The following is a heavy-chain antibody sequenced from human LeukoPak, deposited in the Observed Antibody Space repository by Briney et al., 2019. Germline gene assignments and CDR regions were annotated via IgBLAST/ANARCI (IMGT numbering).Heavy chain of an antibody. V-gene: IGHV4-59*01. CDR2: IYYSGSP. D-gene: IGHD6-19*01. CDR1: GGSISSYY. J-gene: IGHJ4*02. CDR3: ARVSTGWYHYFDS. Sequence: SETLSLTCTVSGGSISSYYWSWIRQPPWKGLEWIGYIYYSGSPDYNPSLKSRVTISVDTSKNQFSLNLSSVTAADTAVYYCARVSTGWYHYFDSWGQGTLVTVSS.